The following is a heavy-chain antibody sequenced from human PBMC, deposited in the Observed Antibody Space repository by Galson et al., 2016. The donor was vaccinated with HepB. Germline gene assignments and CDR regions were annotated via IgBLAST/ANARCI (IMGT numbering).Heavy chain of an antibody. V-gene: IGHV3-9*01. D-gene: IGHD3-3*01. CDR2: ISGKSGSI. CDR3: ARSGSPSGEQFWRPDYYYGMDV. Sequence: SLRLSCAASGFTFEEHTMHWVRQSPGKGLEWVSGISGKSGSIGYEGSVKGRFTTSRDNAKHSLSLQKNSLRLGDTALYFCARSGSPSGEQFWRPDYYYGMDVWGQGTTVTVSS. J-gene: IGHJ6*02. CDR1: GFTFEEHT.